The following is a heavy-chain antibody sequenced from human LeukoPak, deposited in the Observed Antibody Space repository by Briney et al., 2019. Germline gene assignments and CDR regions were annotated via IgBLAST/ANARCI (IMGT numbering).Heavy chain of an antibody. CDR2: ISGSGGST. J-gene: IGHJ4*02. CDR1: GFTFSSYA. CDR3: AKQAGSIAVAGREDFDY. V-gene: IGHV3-23*01. D-gene: IGHD6-19*01. Sequence: PGGSLRLSCAASGFTFSSYATSWVRQAPGKGLEWVSAISGSGGSTYYADSVKGRFTISRDNSKNTLYLQMNSLRAEDTAVYYCAKQAGSIAVAGREDFDYWGQGTLVTVSS.